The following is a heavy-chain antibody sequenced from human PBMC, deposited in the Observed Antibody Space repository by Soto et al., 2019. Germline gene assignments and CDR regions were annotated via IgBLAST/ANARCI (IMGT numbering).Heavy chain of an antibody. CDR3: ARGRGEAALGTFDQ. CDR1: GYTFSTYP. J-gene: IGHJ4*02. Sequence: QVQLVQSGAEVKKPGASVKVSCKTSGYTFSTYPISWVRQAPGQGLEWVGWISTYNGKTNYGQKFQGRVTITTDTSASTTYINLRNLRSDDPAVYYCARGRGEAALGTFDQWGQGTLVTVSS. V-gene: IGHV1-18*01. CDR2: ISTYNGKT. D-gene: IGHD6-13*01.